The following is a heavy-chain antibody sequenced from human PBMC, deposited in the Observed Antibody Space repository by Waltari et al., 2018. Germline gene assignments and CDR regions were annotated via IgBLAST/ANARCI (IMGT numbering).Heavy chain of an antibody. CDR2: LYYSGST. Sequence: QVHLQESRPGLVEPSETLSHTYTVSGGSISSNYWRWLRQPPGKGLEWIGYLYYSGSTNYNPPLKSRVTISVVTSKNHFSLKLSSVTAADTAVYYCARRSPRYSSFDYWGQGTLVTVSS. D-gene: IGHD6-19*01. CDR3: ARRSPRYSSFDY. CDR1: GGSISSNY. J-gene: IGHJ4*02. V-gene: IGHV4-59*01.